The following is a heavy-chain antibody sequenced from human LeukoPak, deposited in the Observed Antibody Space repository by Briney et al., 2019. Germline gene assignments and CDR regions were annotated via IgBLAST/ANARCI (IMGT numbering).Heavy chain of an antibody. CDR3: ARSCGWYRLDY. CDR1: GFIFSNYW. J-gene: IGHJ4*02. CDR2: INEDGSEE. Sequence: GGSLTHSCAVSGFIFSNYWMTWIRQPPGKGLEWLANINEDGSEEQYVDSVKGRFTISKDNTKNSLYLQMSGLRAEDTAVCYCARSCGWYRLDYWGEGTLVSVSS. D-gene: IGHD6-19*01. V-gene: IGHV3-7*01.